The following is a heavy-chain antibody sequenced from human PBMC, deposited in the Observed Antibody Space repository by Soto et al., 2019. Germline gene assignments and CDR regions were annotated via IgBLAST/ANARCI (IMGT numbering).Heavy chain of an antibody. CDR2: ISYDGTTN. CDR3: AEDRDFHYHYSWSDS. D-gene: IGHD1-26*01. Sequence: QVQLVESGGGVVQPGRSLRLSCAASGVTFSSYDMHWVRQAPGTGLEWVAFISYDGTTNYYVDSVKGRFTISRNNSRDTLLLQMNSLRAEDTAVYYCAEDRDFHYHYSWSDSWGQGTLVVVSS. V-gene: IGHV3-30*18. J-gene: IGHJ4*02. CDR1: GVTFSSYD.